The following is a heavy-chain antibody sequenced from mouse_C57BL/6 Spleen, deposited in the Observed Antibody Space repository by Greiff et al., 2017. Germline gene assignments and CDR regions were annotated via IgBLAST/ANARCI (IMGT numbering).Heavy chain of an antibody. V-gene: IGHV1-82*01. CDR2: IYPGDGDT. Sequence: VQLQQSGPELVKPGASVKISCKASGYAFSSSWMNWVKQRPGKGLEWIGRIYPGDGDTNYNGKFKGKDTLTADKSSSTAYMQLSSLTSEDSAVYFCARGGYYYFDYWGQGTTLTVSS. D-gene: IGHD2-3*01. CDR1: GYAFSSSW. J-gene: IGHJ2*01. CDR3: ARGGYYYFDY.